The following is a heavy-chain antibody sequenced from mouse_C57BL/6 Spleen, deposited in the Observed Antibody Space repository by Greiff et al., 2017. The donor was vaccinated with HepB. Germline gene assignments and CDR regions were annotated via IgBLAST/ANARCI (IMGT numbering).Heavy chain of an antibody. D-gene: IGHD1-1*02. V-gene: IGHV1-53*01. CDR2: INPSNGGT. CDR1: GYTFTSYW. CDR3: AREGIYGPGWEGAMDY. Sequence: QVQLQQPGTELVKPGASVKLSCKASGYTFTSYWMHWVKQRPGQGLEWIGNINPSNGGTNYNEKFKSKATLTVDKSSSTAYMQLSSLTSEDSAVYYCAREGIYGPGWEGAMDYWGQGTSVTVSS. J-gene: IGHJ4*01.